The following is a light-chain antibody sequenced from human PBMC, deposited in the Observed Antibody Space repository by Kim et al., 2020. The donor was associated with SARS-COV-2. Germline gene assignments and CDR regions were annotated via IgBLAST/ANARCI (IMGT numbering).Light chain of an antibody. CDR2: AAS. CDR3: QQYYTAPYT. V-gene: IGKV1-NL1*01. CDR1: QDISNS. Sequence: DIQMTQSPSSLSASAGDRVTITCRASQDISNSLAWFQQKPGKAPKFLLYAASMLESGVPSRFSGSGSGTDYTLTISSLQPEDVATYYCQQYYTAPYTFGQGTKLEI. J-gene: IGKJ2*01.